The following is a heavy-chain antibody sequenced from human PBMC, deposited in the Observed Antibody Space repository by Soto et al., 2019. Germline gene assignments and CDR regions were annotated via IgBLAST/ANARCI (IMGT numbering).Heavy chain of an antibody. CDR2: ITASGGNT. D-gene: IGHD1-7*01. CDR1: GFTFSSCA. J-gene: IGHJ4*01. Sequence: GGSLRLSCAASGFTFSSCAMSWVRQAPGRGLEWGSAITASGGNTYYADSVKGRFTISRDNSKNTLYLQMNSLRAEDTAVYYCAKTLQGNWNSDNWGQGTLVTVSS. CDR3: AKTLQGNWNSDN. V-gene: IGHV3-23*01.